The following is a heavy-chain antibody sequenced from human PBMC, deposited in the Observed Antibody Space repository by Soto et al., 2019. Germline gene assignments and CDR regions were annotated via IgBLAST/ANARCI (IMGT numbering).Heavy chain of an antibody. D-gene: IGHD3-22*01. Sequence: SETLSLTCTVSGGSISSGNYYWSWIRQPPGKGLEWIGFISYSGSTYYSTSLKSRVTISVDTSKSQFSLNLSFVTAADTAVYYCARERQIYYDSSGYYPLMYYFDYWGQGTLVTVSS. CDR3: ARERQIYYDSSGYYPLMYYFDY. CDR1: GGSISSGNYY. J-gene: IGHJ4*02. V-gene: IGHV4-30-4*01. CDR2: ISYSGST.